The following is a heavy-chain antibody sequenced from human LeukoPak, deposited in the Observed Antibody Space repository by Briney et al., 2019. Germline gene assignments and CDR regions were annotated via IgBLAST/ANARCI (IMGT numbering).Heavy chain of an antibody. CDR3: AKDLRSRSHYFDY. J-gene: IGHJ4*02. CDR1: GFTFGTYW. Sequence: PGGSLRLSCAASGFTFGTYWMHWVRQAPGKGLVWVSRINSDGSSTSYADSVKGRFTISRDNAKNTLYLQMNSLRAEDTAVYYCAKDLRSRSHYFDYWGQGTLVTVSS. V-gene: IGHV3-74*01. CDR2: INSDGSST.